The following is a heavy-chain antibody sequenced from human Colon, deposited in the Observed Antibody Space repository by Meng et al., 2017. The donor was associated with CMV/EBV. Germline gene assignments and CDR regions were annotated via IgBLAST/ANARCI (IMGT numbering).Heavy chain of an antibody. CDR3: TRDGGGRQSSYYGLDA. V-gene: IGHV3-72*01. CDR1: GFSFSDHY. Sequence: GESLKISCGASGFSFSDHYMDWVRQAPGKGLEWVGQIRSKANNYATSYGASVKGRFTISRDDSQNLLFLQMTNLTTEDTAIYYCTRDGGGRQSSYYGLDAWGQGTTVTVSS. J-gene: IGHJ6*02. CDR2: IRSKANNYAT. D-gene: IGHD3-16*01.